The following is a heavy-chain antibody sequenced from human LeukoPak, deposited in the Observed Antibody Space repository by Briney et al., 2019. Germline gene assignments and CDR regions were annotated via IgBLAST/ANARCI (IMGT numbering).Heavy chain of an antibody. CDR2: ISAYNGNT. CDR3: ARDSARITPYYFDY. Sequence: ASLKVSCKASGYTFTSYGISWVRQAPGQGLEWMGWISAYNGNTNHAQKLQGRVTMTTDTSTSTAYMELRSLRSDDTAVYYCARDSARITPYYFDYWGQGTLVTVSS. V-gene: IGHV1-18*01. J-gene: IGHJ4*02. CDR1: GYTFTSYG. D-gene: IGHD3-10*01.